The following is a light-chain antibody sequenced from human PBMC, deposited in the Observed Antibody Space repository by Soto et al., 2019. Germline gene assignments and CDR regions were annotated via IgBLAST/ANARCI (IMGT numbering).Light chain of an antibody. CDR1: QSVVYSSNNKNY. Sequence: DIVLTQSPDSLAVSLGERATINCKSSQSVVYSSNNKNYLAWYQQKPGQPPKLLIYWASTRESGVPDRFSGSGSGTDFTLTISRLEPEDFAVYYCQQYGSSPLTFGGGTKVDIK. J-gene: IGKJ4*01. CDR2: WAS. V-gene: IGKV4-1*01. CDR3: QQYGSSPLT.